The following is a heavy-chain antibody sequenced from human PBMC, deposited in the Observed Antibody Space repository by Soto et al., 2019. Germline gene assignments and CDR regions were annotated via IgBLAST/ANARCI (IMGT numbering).Heavy chain of an antibody. V-gene: IGHV1-69*10. CDR1: GGTFSSYA. CDR3: ARGGYNWNYGGEYYYYGMDV. Sequence: GASVKVSCKASGGTFSSYAISWVRQAPGQGLEWMGGIIPIFGIANYAQKFQGRVTITADKSTSTAYMELSSLRSEDTAVYYCARGGYNWNYGGEYYYYGMDVWGQGTTVTVSS. CDR2: IIPIFGIA. D-gene: IGHD1-7*01. J-gene: IGHJ6*02.